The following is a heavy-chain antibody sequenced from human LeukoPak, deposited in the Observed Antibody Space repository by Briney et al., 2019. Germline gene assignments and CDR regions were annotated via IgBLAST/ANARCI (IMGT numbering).Heavy chain of an antibody. Sequence: GGSLRLSCSASGFTFSSYEMNWVRQAPGKGLEGVSAISGSGGSTYYADSVKGRFTISRDNSKNTLYLQMNSLSAEDTDVYYCAKDSPPMITFGGTDAFDIWGQGTMVTVSS. D-gene: IGHD3-16*01. CDR1: GFTFSSYE. V-gene: IGHV3-23*01. J-gene: IGHJ3*02. CDR3: AKDSPPMITFGGTDAFDI. CDR2: ISGSGGST.